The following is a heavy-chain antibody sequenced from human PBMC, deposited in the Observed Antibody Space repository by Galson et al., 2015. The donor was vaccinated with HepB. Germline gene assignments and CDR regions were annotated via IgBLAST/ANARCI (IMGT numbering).Heavy chain of an antibody. CDR3: ARDHEDVVGAPPGFDY. Sequence: CAISGDSVSSNSAAWNWIRQSPSRGLEWLGRTYYRSKWYNDYAVSVKSRITINPDTSKNQFSLQLNSVTPEDTAVYYCARDHEDVVGAPPGFDYWGQGTLVTVSS. V-gene: IGHV6-1*01. D-gene: IGHD1-26*01. J-gene: IGHJ4*02. CDR2: TYYRSKWYN. CDR1: GDSVSSNSAA.